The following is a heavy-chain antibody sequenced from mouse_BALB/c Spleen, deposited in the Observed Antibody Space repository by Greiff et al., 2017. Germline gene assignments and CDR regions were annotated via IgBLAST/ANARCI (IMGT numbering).Heavy chain of an antibody. CDR2: ISDGGSYT. V-gene: IGHV5-4*02. J-gene: IGHJ4*01. D-gene: IGHD2-3*01. CDR1: GFTFSDYY. Sequence: EVKVEESGGGLVKPGGSLKLSCAASGFTFSDYYMYWVRQTLEKRLEWVATISDGGSYTYYPDSVKGRFTISRDNAKNNLYLQMSSLKSEDTAMYYCARREYDGYFAMDYWGQGTSVTVSS. CDR3: ARREYDGYFAMDY.